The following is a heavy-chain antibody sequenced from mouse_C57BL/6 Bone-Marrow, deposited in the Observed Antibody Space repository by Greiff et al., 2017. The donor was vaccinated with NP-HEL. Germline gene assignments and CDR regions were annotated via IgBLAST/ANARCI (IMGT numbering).Heavy chain of an antibody. J-gene: IGHJ2*01. Sequence: VQLVESGAELAKPGASVKLSCKASGYTFTSYWMHWVKQRPGQGLEWIGYINPSSGYTKYNQKFKDKATLTADKSSNTAYMQLSSLTYEDSAVYYCAEDVGYFDYWGQGTTLTVSS. V-gene: IGHV1-7*01. CDR1: GYTFTSYW. CDR2: INPSSGYT. CDR3: AEDVGYFDY. D-gene: IGHD2-14*01.